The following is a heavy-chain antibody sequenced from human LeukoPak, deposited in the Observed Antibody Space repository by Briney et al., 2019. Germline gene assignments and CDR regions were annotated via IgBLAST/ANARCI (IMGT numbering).Heavy chain of an antibody. Sequence: GGSLRLSCAASGFTFSTYWMHWVRQAPGKGLEWVSSISRTGNYIYYADSVKGRFTISRDNAQNSLFLQMNSLRVEDTAVYYCARVLETDCSGGSCYSGLDYWGQGTLVTVSS. V-gene: IGHV3-21*01. J-gene: IGHJ4*02. CDR3: ARVLETDCSGGSCYSGLDY. CDR2: ISRTGNYI. D-gene: IGHD2-15*01. CDR1: GFTFSTYW.